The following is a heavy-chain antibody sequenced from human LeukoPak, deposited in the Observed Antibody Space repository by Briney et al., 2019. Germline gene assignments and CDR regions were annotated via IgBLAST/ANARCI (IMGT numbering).Heavy chain of an antibody. CDR1: GFTFGDYT. CDR2: IRSKAYGGTT. J-gene: IGHJ4*02. CDR3: TRDGYNVRNFDY. V-gene: IGHV3-49*03. Sequence: GGSLRLSCTASGFTFGDYTMSWFRQAPGKGLEWVGFIRSKAYGGTTEYAASVKGRFTISRDDSKSIAYLQMNSLKTEDTAVYYCTRDGYNVRNFDYWGQGTLVTVSS. D-gene: IGHD5-24*01.